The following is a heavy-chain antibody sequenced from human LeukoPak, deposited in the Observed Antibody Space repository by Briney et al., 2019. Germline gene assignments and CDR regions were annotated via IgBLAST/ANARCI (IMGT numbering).Heavy chain of an antibody. V-gene: IGHV3-30-3*01. CDR2: ITYDGSNK. CDR1: GFTFSSYA. J-gene: IGHJ5*02. D-gene: IGHD3-22*01. Sequence: GGSLRLSCAASGFTFSSYAMHWVRQAPGKGLEWVAVITYDGSNKYYADSVKGRFTISRDNSKNTLYLQMNSLRAEDTAVYYCARDAGHEYYYDSSGYSNWSDPWGQGTLVTVSS. CDR3: ARDAGHEYYYDSSGYSNWSDP.